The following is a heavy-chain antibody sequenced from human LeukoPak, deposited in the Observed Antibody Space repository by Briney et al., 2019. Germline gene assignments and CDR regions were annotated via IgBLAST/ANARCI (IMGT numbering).Heavy chain of an antibody. CDR1: GGSISSYY. Sequence: SETLSLTCTVSGGSISSYYWSWIRQPPGKGLEWIGYIYYSGSTNYNPSLKSRVTISVDTSRNQFSLKLSSVTAADTAVYYCASNYGASAFDIWGQGTMVTVSS. J-gene: IGHJ3*02. D-gene: IGHD4/OR15-4a*01. CDR3: ASNYGASAFDI. CDR2: IYYSGST. V-gene: IGHV4-59*01.